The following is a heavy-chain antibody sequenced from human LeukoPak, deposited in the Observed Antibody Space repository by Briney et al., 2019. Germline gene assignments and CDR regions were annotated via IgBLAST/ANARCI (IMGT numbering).Heavy chain of an antibody. Sequence: PGGSLRLSCAASGSTFSSYWMHWVRQAPGKGLVWVSRINSDGSSTSYADSVKGRFTISRDNAKNTLYLQMNSLRAEDTAVYYCARGGNLLRYYYGMDVWGKGTTVTVSS. V-gene: IGHV3-74*01. CDR3: ARGGNLLRYYYGMDV. J-gene: IGHJ6*04. CDR1: GSTFSSYW. D-gene: IGHD4-23*01. CDR2: INSDGSST.